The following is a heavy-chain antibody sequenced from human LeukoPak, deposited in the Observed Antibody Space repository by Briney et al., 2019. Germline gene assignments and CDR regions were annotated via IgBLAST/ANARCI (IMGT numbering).Heavy chain of an antibody. CDR3: ARVSRAAAGKPLYYFDY. J-gene: IGHJ4*02. CDR2: IKQDGSEK. D-gene: IGHD6-13*01. V-gene: IGHV3-7*01. Sequence: PGGSLRLSCAASGFTFSSYWMSWVRQAPGKGLEWVANIKQDGSEKYYVDSVKGRFTISRDNAKNSLYLQMNSLRAEDTAVYYCARVSRAAAGKPLYYFDYWGQGTLVTVSS. CDR1: GFTFSSYW.